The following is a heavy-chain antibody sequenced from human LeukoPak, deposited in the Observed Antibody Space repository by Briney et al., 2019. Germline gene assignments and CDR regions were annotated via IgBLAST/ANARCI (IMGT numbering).Heavy chain of an antibody. CDR2: IGGKDSST. Sequence: GSLRLSCAGSGFTISSYGMCCVRQAPGKGLEWVSTIGGKDSSTYYADSVKGRFSISRDNSKNTLYLQMNSLRAEDTAVYYCARELYDYGDLLWGQGTLVTVSS. J-gene: IGHJ4*02. V-gene: IGHV3-23*01. CDR1: GFTISSYG. CDR3: ARELYDYGDLL. D-gene: IGHD4-17*01.